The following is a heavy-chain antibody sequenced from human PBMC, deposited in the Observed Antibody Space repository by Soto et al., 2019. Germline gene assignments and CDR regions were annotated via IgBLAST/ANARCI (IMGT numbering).Heavy chain of an antibody. J-gene: IGHJ6*03. CDR3: ARHDYQYYDLWRGYGEVGGYYMDC. D-gene: IGHD3-3*01. Sequence: SETLSLTCTVSGGSISSYYWSWIRQPPGKGLEWIGYIYYSGSTNYNPSLKSRVTISVDTSKNQFSLKLSSVTAADTAVYYCARHDYQYYDLWRGYGEVGGYYMDCWGKGTTVTVSS. V-gene: IGHV4-59*08. CDR1: GGSISSYY. CDR2: IYYSGST.